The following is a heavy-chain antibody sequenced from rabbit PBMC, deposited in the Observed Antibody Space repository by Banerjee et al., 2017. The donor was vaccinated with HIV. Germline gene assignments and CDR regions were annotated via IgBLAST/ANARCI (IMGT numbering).Heavy chain of an antibody. J-gene: IGHJ4*01. CDR1: GFDFSSYY. D-gene: IGHD4-1*01. Sequence: QLKESGGGLVQPGGSLKLSCKASGFDFSSYYMSWVRQAPGKGLEWIAYIYPDYGSTDYASWVNGRFTISLDNAQNTVFLQMTSLTAADTATYFCARGLGSGLINLWGPGTLVTVS. V-gene: IGHV1S7*01. CDR3: ARGLGSGLINL. CDR2: IYPDYGST.